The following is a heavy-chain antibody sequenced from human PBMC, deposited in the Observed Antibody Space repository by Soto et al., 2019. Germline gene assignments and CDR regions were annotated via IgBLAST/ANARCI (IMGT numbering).Heavy chain of an antibody. CDR1: GFTFSGHY. V-gene: IGHV3-11*01. D-gene: IGHD5-18*01. CDR2: LTNDGGYT. CDR3: ATDSRDHNTPTDAFDV. J-gene: IGHJ3*01. Sequence: PGGSLRLSCKASGFTFSGHYMKWIRQAPGKGLEWLAYLTNDGGYTYYADSVRGRFTIWRDNAKDSLYLQINDLRADDTGVYYCATDSRDHNTPTDAFDVWGQGTTVTVSS.